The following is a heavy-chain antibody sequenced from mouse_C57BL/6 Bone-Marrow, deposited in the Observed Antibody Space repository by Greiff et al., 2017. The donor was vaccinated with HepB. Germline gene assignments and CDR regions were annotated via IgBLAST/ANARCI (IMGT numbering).Heavy chain of an antibody. V-gene: IGHV1-5*01. CDR2: IYPGNSDT. CDR3: TAGSSLYYAMDY. CDR1: GYTFTSYW. Sequence: EVQLQQSGTVLARPGASVKMSCKTSGYTFTSYWMHWVKQRPGQGLEWIGAIYPGNSDTSYNQKFKGKAKLTAVTSASTAYMELSSLTNEDSAVYYCTAGSSLYYAMDYWGQGTSVTVSS. J-gene: IGHJ4*01. D-gene: IGHD1-1*01.